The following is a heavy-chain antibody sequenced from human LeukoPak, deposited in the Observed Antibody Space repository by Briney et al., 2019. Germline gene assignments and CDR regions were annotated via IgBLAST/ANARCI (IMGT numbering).Heavy chain of an antibody. D-gene: IGHD2-15*01. J-gene: IGHJ6*03. CDR2: INSRSTII. CDR1: GFIFSSYS. V-gene: IGHV3-48*01. CDR3: AREGIGYYIDG. Sequence: PGGSLGLSCAASGFIFSSYSMNWVRQAPGKGLEWISYINSRSTIIKVAASVKGRIIISRDNGKNSLYLELNSLRAEDTALYYCAREGIGYYIDGWGKGATVIVSS.